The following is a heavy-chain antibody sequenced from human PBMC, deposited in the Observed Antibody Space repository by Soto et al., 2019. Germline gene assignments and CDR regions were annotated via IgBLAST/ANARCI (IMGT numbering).Heavy chain of an antibody. CDR2: ISGSGGST. Sequence: PGGSLRLSCAASGLTFSSYAMSWVRQAPGKGLEWVSAISGSGGSTYYADSVKGRFTISRDNSKNTLYLQMNSLRAEDTAVYYCAKDRGTTGTTWYNWFDPWGQGTLVTVSS. V-gene: IGHV3-23*01. CDR3: AKDRGTTGTTWYNWFDP. D-gene: IGHD1-1*01. CDR1: GLTFSSYA. J-gene: IGHJ5*02.